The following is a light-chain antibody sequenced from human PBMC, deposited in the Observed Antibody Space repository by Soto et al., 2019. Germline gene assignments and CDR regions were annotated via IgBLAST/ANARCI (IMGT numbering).Light chain of an antibody. CDR3: QQYNSSYS. CDR2: GAS. V-gene: IGKV3-15*01. CDR1: QSVSSS. Sequence: EIVMTQSPATLSVSPGERATLSCRASQSVSSSLAWYQQKPGQAPRLLIYGASTRATGIPARFSGSGSGTEFTLTISSLQSEDFAVYYCQQYNSSYSFGQGTKVDI. J-gene: IGKJ2*03.